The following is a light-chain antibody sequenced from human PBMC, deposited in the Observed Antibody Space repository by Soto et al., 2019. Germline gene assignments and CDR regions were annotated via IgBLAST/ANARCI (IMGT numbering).Light chain of an antibody. CDR1: QSVLYSSNNKNY. J-gene: IGKJ1*01. CDR3: QQSYGTWT. CDR2: WAS. V-gene: IGKV4-1*01. Sequence: DIVMTQSPDSLAVSLGERATINCKSSQSVLYSSNNKNYLAWYQQKPGQPPKLLIYWASTRESGVPDRFSGSGSGTDFTLTISSLQAEDVAVYYCQQSYGTWTFGQGTKVEIK.